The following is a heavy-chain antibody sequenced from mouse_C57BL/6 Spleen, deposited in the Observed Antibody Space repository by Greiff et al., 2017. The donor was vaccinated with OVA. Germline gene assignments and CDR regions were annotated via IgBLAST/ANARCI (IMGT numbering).Heavy chain of an antibody. V-gene: IGHV5-4*01. D-gene: IGHD1-1*01. CDR3: ASLGYYGSSYAWYFDV. Sequence: DVQLVESGGGLVKPGGSLKLSCAASGFTFSSYAMSWVRQTPEKRLEWVATISDGGSYTYYPDNVKGRFTISRDNAKNNLYLQMSQLKSEDTAMYYCASLGYYGSSYAWYFDVWGTGTTVTVSS. CDR2: ISDGGSYT. CDR1: GFTFSSYA. J-gene: IGHJ1*03.